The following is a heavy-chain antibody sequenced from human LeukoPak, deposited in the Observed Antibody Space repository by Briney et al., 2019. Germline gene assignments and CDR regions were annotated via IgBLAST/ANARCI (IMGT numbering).Heavy chain of an antibody. J-gene: IGHJ4*02. D-gene: IGHD2-2*01. V-gene: IGHV3-23*01. CDR2: ISGSGGRT. CDR1: GSTFSSYA. CDR3: AKDHCSSTSCYETPPPHFDY. Sequence: PGGSLRLSCAASGSTFSSYAMSWVRQAPGKGLEWVSAISGSGGRTYYADSVKGRFTISRDNSKNTLYLQMNSLRAEDTAVYYCAKDHCSSTSCYETPPPHFDYWGQGTLVTVSS.